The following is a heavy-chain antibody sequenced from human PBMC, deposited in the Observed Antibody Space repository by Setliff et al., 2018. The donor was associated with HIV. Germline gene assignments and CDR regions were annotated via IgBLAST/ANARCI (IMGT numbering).Heavy chain of an antibody. D-gene: IGHD3-10*01. V-gene: IGHV4-4*07. CDR2: IDGSGTT. Sequence: SETLSLTCTISGGSFGVYRWSWIRQSAGRGLGWIGRIDGSGTTDYKPSLKGRVAISVDTSRNQFSLRVTSVTAADTAVYFCARDRHSSGLGSYGPWGPGILVTSPQ. CDR1: GGSFGVYR. CDR3: ARDRHSSGLGSYGP. J-gene: IGHJ5*02.